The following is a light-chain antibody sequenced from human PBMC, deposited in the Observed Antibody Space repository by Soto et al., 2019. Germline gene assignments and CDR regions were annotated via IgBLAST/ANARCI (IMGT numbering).Light chain of an antibody. J-gene: IGLJ1*01. CDR3: GTWDNSLSAGV. V-gene: IGLV1-51*02. CDR1: SSNIGNNY. CDR2: EIN. Sequence: QSVLTQPPSVSAAPGQKVTISCSGSSSNIGNNYVSWYQQLPGTAPKLLIYEINKRPSGIPDRFSGSKSGTSATLGITGLQTGDEADYYCGTWDNSLSAGVFGTGTKVTVL.